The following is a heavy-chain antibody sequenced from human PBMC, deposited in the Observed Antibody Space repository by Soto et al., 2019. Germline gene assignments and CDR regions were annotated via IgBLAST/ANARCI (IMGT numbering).Heavy chain of an antibody. J-gene: IGHJ6*02. Sequence: SVKVSCKAAGGAFRRNGISWVRQAPGRGLEWMGGIIPMFGTPNYGQKFRGRVTINADESTSTAYMDLSSLRSDDTAIYYCVRGNRDCSSVSCYPKQRSLPYGTDVSGPGPTVTVSS. V-gene: IGHV1-69*13. D-gene: IGHD2-2*01. CDR2: IIPMFGTP. CDR3: VRGNRDCSSVSCYPKQRSLPYGTDV. CDR1: GGAFRRNG.